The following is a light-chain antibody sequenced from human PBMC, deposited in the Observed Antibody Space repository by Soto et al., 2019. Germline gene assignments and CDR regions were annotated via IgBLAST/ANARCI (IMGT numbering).Light chain of an antibody. J-gene: IGLJ3*02. Sequence: QSVLTQPRSVSGSPGQSVTISCTGTSSDVGGYNYVSWYQQHPGKAPKLMIYDVSKRPSGVPDRFSGSKSGNTASLTISVLQAEDEADYYCCSYVGSYSWVFGGGTKLTVL. CDR3: CSYVGSYSWV. V-gene: IGLV2-11*01. CDR2: DVS. CDR1: SSDVGGYNY.